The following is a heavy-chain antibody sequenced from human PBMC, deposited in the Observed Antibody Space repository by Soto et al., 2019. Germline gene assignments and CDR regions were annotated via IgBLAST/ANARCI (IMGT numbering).Heavy chain of an antibody. J-gene: IGHJ2*01. CDR1: SGSVSSGSHY. V-gene: IGHV4-61*01. Sequence: QVQLQESGPGLVKPSETLSLTCTVSSGSVSSGSHYWSWIRQPPGKRLEWIGYIYYSGSTNYNPSLKSRVTISADTSKNQFSLKLSSVTAADTAVYFCARGYISIWYWFDLWGRGTLVTVSS. CDR3: ARGYISIWYWFDL. D-gene: IGHD6-13*01. CDR2: IYYSGST.